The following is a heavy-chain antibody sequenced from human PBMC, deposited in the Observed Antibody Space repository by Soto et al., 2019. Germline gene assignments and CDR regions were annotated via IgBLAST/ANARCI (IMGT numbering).Heavy chain of an antibody. CDR1: GFTFSDYA. CDR3: AKGGRRWMGTSDVNY. CDR2: ICRGGRST. J-gene: IGHJ4*02. Sequence: VQLVESGGGVVQPGGSLRLSCAASGFTFSDYAMHWVRQAPGKGLEWVAVICRGGRSTHYADSVNDRFTISRDSSKNTVSLEITSLRPKDTPGDYYAKGGRRWMGTSDVNYWGQGAMVTVSS. V-gene: IGHV3-33*08. D-gene: IGHD2-2*03.